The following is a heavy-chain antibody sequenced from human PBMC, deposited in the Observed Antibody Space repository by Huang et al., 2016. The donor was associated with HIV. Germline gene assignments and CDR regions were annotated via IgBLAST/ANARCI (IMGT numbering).Heavy chain of an antibody. CDR3: ARLPGSITMIRGVITDPY. Sequence: QLQLQESGPGLVKPSETLSLTCTVSGGSIRSDNYYWGWIRQPPGKGLEWIGSIYSSGITYYNPSLKRRVTITVDTSKNQFSLKMRSVTAADTAVYYCARLPGSITMIRGVITDPYWGQGTLVTVSS. D-gene: IGHD3-10*01. V-gene: IGHV4-39*01. J-gene: IGHJ4*02. CDR2: IYSSGIT. CDR1: GGSIRSDNYY.